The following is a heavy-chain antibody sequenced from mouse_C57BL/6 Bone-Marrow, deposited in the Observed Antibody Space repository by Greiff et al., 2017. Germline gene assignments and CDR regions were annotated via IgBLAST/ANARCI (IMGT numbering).Heavy chain of an antibody. J-gene: IGHJ4*01. CDR3: ARDGDYSYAMDY. CDR1: GFTFSSYA. V-gene: IGHV5-4*01. Sequence: EVKLVESGGGLVKPGGSLKLSCAASGFTFSSYAMSWVRQTPEKRLEWVATISDGGGYTYYPDNVKGRFPISRDNAKNNLYLQMSHLKSEDTAMYYCARDGDYSYAMDYWGQGTSVTVSS. CDR2: ISDGGGYT. D-gene: IGHD1-1*01.